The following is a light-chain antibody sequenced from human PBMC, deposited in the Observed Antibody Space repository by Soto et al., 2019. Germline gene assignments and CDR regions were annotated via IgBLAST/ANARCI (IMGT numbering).Light chain of an antibody. J-gene: IGLJ3*02. CDR2: LESSGSQ. V-gene: IGLV4-60*03. CDR1: SGHRSYI. Sequence: QSVLTQSSSASASLGSSVNLTCTLSSGHRSYIIAWHQQQPGKAPRFLMRLESSGSQNKGSGVPDRFSCSSSGAARYLTISNLQSEDEADYYCETWNSNTRVFGGGTKLTVL. CDR3: ETWNSNTRV.